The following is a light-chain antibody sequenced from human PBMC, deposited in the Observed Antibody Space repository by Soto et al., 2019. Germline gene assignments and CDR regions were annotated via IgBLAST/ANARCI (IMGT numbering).Light chain of an antibody. CDR1: TGAVTSGHY. J-gene: IGLJ1*01. CDR2: DTN. CDR3: LLSYSDARGV. Sequence: QAVLTQEPSLNVSPGGTVTLTCGSSTGAVTSGHYPYWFQQKPGQAPRTLIYDTNNKRSWTPARFSGSLLGGKAALTLSGAQPEDEAEYYCLLSYSDARGVFGTGTKVTVL. V-gene: IGLV7-46*01.